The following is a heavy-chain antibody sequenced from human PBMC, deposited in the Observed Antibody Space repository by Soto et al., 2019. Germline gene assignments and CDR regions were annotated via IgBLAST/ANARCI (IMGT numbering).Heavy chain of an antibody. CDR1: GFTFSSYA. V-gene: IGHV3-23*01. Sequence: GGSLCLSCAASGFTFSSYAMSWVRQAPGKGLEWVSAISGSGGSTYYADSEEGRITISRDNYKNTLLLQMNVTRAEDTAVYNCAKGVTISGYDFDNWGQGTLVTVSS. D-gene: IGHD3-22*01. CDR2: ISGSGGST. CDR3: AKGVTISGYDFDN. J-gene: IGHJ4*02.